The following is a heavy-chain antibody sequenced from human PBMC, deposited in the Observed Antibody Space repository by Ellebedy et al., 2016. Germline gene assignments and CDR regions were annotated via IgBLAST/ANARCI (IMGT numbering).Heavy chain of an antibody. D-gene: IGHD2-15*01. Sequence: SETLSLTCTVSGYPISSGYHWDWLRQSPGTGLEWLGSIHHSGTSYYNPTLKNRVITSVDASKNQFFLTVRSVTAADTAVYYCTREGCSDGCCYNFDHWGQGILVTVSS. J-gene: IGHJ4*02. CDR1: GYPISSGYH. V-gene: IGHV4-38-2*02. CDR3: TREGCSDGCCYNFDH. CDR2: IHHSGTS.